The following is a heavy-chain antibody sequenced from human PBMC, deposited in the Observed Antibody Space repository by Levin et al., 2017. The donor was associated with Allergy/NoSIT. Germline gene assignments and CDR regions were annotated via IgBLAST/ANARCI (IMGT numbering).Heavy chain of an antibody. D-gene: IGHD2-21*02. CDR2: INQDGSDT. CDR3: VVTGRARSFDY. Sequence: GESLKISCAASGFTFSTYWMSWVRQAPGKGLEWVANINQDGSDTYYVDSMKGRFTISRDNAKSALYLEMNSPRAEDTGVYYCVVTGRARSFDYWGQGTLVTVSS. V-gene: IGHV3-7*01. J-gene: IGHJ4*02. CDR1: GFTFSTYW.